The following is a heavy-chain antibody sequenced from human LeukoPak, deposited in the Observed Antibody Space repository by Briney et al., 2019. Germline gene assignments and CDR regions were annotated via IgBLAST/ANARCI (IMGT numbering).Heavy chain of an antibody. D-gene: IGHD6-25*01. J-gene: IGHJ2*01. CDR1: GGSIKDYY. Sequence: SETLSLTCTVSGGSIKDYYWSWIRQPPGKGLEWIGYIYYSGSTNYNPSLKSRVTISVDTSKNQFSLKLSSVTAADTAVYYCARNGQRLAPRNRNRYWYFDLWGRGTLVTVSS. V-gene: IGHV4-59*01. CDR3: ARNGQRLAPRNRNRYWYFDL. CDR2: IYYSGST.